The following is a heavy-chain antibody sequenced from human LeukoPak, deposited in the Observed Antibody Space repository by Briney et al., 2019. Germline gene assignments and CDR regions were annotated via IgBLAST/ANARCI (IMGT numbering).Heavy chain of an antibody. CDR3: ARLKYYDFWSAFDY. Sequence: GGSLRLSCAASGFTFSSNYMSWVRQAPGKGLEWVSVIYSGGSTYYADSVKGRFTISRDNSKNTLYLQMNSLRAEDTAVYYCARLKYYDFWSAFDYWGQGTLVTVSS. D-gene: IGHD3-3*01. V-gene: IGHV3-53*01. J-gene: IGHJ4*02. CDR1: GFTFSSNY. CDR2: IYSGGST.